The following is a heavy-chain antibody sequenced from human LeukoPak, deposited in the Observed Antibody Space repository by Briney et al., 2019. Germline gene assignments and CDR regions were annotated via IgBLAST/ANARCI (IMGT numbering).Heavy chain of an antibody. CDR2: MNPNSGNT. CDR1: GYTFTGYY. CDR3: TRRGYTSGRNDY. Sequence: RASVKVSCKASGYTFTGYYMHWVRQAPGQGLEWMGWMNPNSGNTGYTQKVQGRVTFTRNISMSTAYMELSSLRSEDTAVYYCTRRGYTSGRNDYWGQGTLVTVSS. D-gene: IGHD5-18*01. V-gene: IGHV1-8*03. J-gene: IGHJ4*02.